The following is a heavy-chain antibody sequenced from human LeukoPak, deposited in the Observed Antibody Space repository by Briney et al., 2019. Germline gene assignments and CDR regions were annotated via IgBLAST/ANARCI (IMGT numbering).Heavy chain of an antibody. CDR3: ARGGASSRYFDY. Sequence: PSETLSLTCTVSGVSISSYYWSWIRQPPGKGLEWIGYIYSSGSTDYNPSLKSRVTISVDTSNNQFSLKLSSVTAADTAVYYCARGGASSRYFDYWGQGTLVTVSS. CDR1: GVSISSYY. J-gene: IGHJ4*02. CDR2: IYSSGST. D-gene: IGHD6-6*01. V-gene: IGHV4-59*01.